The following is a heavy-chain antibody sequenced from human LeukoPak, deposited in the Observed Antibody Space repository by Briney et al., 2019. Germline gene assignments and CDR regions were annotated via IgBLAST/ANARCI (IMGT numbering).Heavy chain of an antibody. CDR3: ARGRRVYGNNWFDP. CDR2: INHSGST. Sequence: PSETLSLTCAVYGGSFSGYYWSWIRQPPGKGLEWIGEINHSGSTNYNPSLKSRVTISVDTSKNQFSLKLSSVTAADTAVYYCARGRRVYGNNWFDPWGQGTLVTVSS. CDR1: GGSFSGYY. D-gene: IGHD2/OR15-2a*01. V-gene: IGHV4-34*01. J-gene: IGHJ5*02.